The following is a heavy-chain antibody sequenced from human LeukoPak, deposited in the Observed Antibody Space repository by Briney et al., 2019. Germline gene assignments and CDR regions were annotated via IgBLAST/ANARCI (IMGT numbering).Heavy chain of an antibody. Sequence: GGSLRLSCTVSGFTVSTNSMSWVRQAPGKGLEWVSGLSGSGNDTYYADSVKGRFTIPRDNSKNTLWLQMRTLGAEDTAVYYCAKAGSIRFDYWGQGTLVTVSS. J-gene: IGHJ4*02. CDR2: LSGSGNDT. CDR1: GFTVSTNS. V-gene: IGHV3-23*01. D-gene: IGHD1-26*01. CDR3: AKAGSIRFDY.